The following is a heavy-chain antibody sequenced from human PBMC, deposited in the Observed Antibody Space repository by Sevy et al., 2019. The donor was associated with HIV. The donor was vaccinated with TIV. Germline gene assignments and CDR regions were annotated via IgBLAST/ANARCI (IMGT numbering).Heavy chain of an antibody. Sequence: ASVKVSCKASGGTFSNHAIGWVRQAPGQGLEWMGRIIPIFGTANYAQKFQGRVTITADESTSTAYMELSSLRSDDTAVYYCVSRGYGDPEADYGMDVWGQGTTVTVSS. V-gene: IGHV1-69*13. D-gene: IGHD4-17*01. CDR3: VSRGYGDPEADYGMDV. J-gene: IGHJ6*02. CDR1: GGTFSNHA. CDR2: IIPIFGTA.